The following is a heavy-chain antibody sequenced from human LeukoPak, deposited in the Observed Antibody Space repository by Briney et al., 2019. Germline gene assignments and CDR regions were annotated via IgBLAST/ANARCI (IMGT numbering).Heavy chain of an antibody. Sequence: GGSLRLSCAASGFTFSDYYMSWIRQAPGKGLEWVSYISSSGSTIYYADSVKGRFTISRDNSKNTLYLQMNSLRAEDTAVYYCAKVGYYYDSSGYYPTDYYYYYGMDVWGQGTTVTVSS. J-gene: IGHJ6*02. CDR2: ISSSGSTI. CDR3: AKVGYYYDSSGYYPTDYYYYYGMDV. CDR1: GFTFSDYY. D-gene: IGHD3-22*01. V-gene: IGHV3-11*01.